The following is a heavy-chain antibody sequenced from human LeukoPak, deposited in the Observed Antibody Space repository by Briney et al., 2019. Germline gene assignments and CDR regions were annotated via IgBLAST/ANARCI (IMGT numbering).Heavy chain of an antibody. J-gene: IGHJ4*02. Sequence: GGSLRLSCAASGFTFNNYGMHWVRQAPGKGLEWVAFIRYNGNNQYYADSVKGRFTISRDNSKNTLYLQMNSLKGDDTAVYYCTTTYYYGSGNYDSDYWGQGTLVTVSS. CDR2: IRYNGNNQ. D-gene: IGHD3-10*01. CDR3: TTTYYYGSGNYDSDY. V-gene: IGHV3-30*02. CDR1: GFTFNNYG.